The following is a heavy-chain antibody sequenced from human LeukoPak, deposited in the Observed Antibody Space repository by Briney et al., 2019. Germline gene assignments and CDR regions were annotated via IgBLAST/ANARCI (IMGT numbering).Heavy chain of an antibody. J-gene: IGHJ6*02. CDR1: GFPVSSNY. Sequence: GGSLRLSCAVSGFPVSSNYMSWVRQAPGKGLEWVSVLYSGGNTYYADSVRGRFTISRDNAKNSLYLQMNSLRAEDTAVYYCARDLGSSGPFSGYYYYGMDVWGQGTTVTVSS. CDR2: LYSGGNT. V-gene: IGHV3-53*01. CDR3: ARDLGSSGPFSGYYYYGMDV. D-gene: IGHD6-19*01.